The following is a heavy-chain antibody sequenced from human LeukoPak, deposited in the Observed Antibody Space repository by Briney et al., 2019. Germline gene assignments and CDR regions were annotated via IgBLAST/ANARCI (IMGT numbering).Heavy chain of an antibody. CDR1: GGSISGYY. CDR2: INHSGST. CDR3: ARGEYSSSPHFFDY. Sequence: PSETLSLTCTVSGGSISGYYWSWIRQPPGKGLEWIGEINHSGSTNYNPSLKSRVTISVDTSKNQFSLKLSSVTAADTAVYYCARGEYSSSPHFFDYWGQGTLVTVSS. V-gene: IGHV4-34*01. J-gene: IGHJ4*02. D-gene: IGHD6-6*01.